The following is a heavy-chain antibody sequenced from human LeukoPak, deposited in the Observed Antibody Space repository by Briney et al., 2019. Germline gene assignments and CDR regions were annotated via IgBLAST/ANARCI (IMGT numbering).Heavy chain of an antibody. Sequence: TLSLTCTVSGGSIISYYWSWIRQPPGKALEWLARIDWDDDKYYSTSLKTRLTISKDTSKNQVVLTMTNMDPVDTATYYCARTHRLAAAGFDYWGQGTLVTVSS. J-gene: IGHJ4*02. CDR1: GGSIISYYW. CDR3: ARTHRLAAAGFDY. CDR2: IDWDDDK. D-gene: IGHD6-13*01. V-gene: IGHV2-70*11.